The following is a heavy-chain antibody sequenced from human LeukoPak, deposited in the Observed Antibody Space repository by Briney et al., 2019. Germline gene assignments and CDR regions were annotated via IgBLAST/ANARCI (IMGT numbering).Heavy chain of an antibody. CDR1: GFTFSSYW. V-gene: IGHV3-21*01. J-gene: IGHJ3*02. Sequence: GGSLRLSCAVSGFTFSSYWMNWVRQAPGKGLEWVSSISPGATYTSYADSVKGRFIISRDDARNSLYLQMNSLRAEDTAVYYCARVFDIWGQGTMVSVSS. CDR2: ISPGATYT. CDR3: ARVFDI.